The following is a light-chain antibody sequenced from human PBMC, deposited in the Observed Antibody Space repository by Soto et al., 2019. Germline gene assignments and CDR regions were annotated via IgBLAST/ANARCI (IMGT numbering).Light chain of an antibody. CDR2: KVS. CDR1: QSLVHSDGNTY. Sequence: DVVMTQSPVSLPVTLGQPAFISCRSSQSLVHSDGNTYLNWFHQRPGQSPRRLIYKVSNRDSGVPDRFSGSGSGTDFTLRISRVEAEDVGLYYCMQGTPWPPTFGQGTKVEI. CDR3: MQGTPWPPT. V-gene: IGKV2-30*02. J-gene: IGKJ1*01.